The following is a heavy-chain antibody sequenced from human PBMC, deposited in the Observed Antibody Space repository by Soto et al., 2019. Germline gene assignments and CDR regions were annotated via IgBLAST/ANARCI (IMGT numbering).Heavy chain of an antibody. D-gene: IGHD2-15*01. Sequence: GGSLRLSCAASGFTFSSYAMSWVRQAPGKGLEWVSAISGSGGSTYYADSVKGRFTISRDNSKNSLYLQMNSLRAEDTAVYYCARGVGYCRGGSCYDAFDIWGQGTMVTVSS. J-gene: IGHJ3*02. V-gene: IGHV3-23*01. CDR1: GFTFSSYA. CDR2: ISGSGGST. CDR3: ARGVGYCRGGSCYDAFDI.